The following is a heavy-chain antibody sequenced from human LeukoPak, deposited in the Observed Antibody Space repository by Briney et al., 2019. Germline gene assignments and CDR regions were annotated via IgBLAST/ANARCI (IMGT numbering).Heavy chain of an antibody. Sequence: GGSLRLSCAGSGFTLSNYAMNWVRQAPGKGLEWVSYISSSSGTIYYADSVKGRFTISRDNAKNSLYLQMNSLRAEDMAVYYCARDVGKSGYGDYWGQGTLVTVSS. V-gene: IGHV3-48*01. J-gene: IGHJ4*02. CDR3: ARDVGKSGYGDY. D-gene: IGHD5-12*01. CDR2: ISSSSGTI. CDR1: GFTLSNYA.